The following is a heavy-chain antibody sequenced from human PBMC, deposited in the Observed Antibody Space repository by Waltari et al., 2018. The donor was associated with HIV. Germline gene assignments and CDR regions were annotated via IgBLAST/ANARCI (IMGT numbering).Heavy chain of an antibody. CDR2: INHNSGDT. CDR1: GNTFTGYY. V-gene: IGHV1-2*05. D-gene: IGHD5-12*01. Sequence: QEHLVQSGAEVKKPGASVQVSCTASGNTFTGYYSHWVRQAPGQGLEWVGRINHNSGDTHYAQKFQGRVTMTRDTSISTGYMELHSLTSDDTGVYFCARVRGGGMDVWGQGTTVTVSS. CDR3: ARVRGGGMDV. J-gene: IGHJ6*02.